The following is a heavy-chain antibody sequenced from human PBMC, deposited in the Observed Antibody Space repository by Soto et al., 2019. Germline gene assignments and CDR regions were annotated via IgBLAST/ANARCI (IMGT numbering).Heavy chain of an antibody. CDR1: GGSISSGGYY. CDR3: ARERGYCSSTSCQLYNWFDP. Sequence: SETLSLTCTVSGGSISSGGYYWSWIRQHPGKGLEWIGYIYYSGSTYYNPSLKSRVTISVDTSKNQFSLKLSSVTAADTAVYYCARERGYCSSTSCQLYNWFDPWGQGTLVTVSS. J-gene: IGHJ5*02. CDR2: IYYSGST. V-gene: IGHV4-31*03. D-gene: IGHD2-2*01.